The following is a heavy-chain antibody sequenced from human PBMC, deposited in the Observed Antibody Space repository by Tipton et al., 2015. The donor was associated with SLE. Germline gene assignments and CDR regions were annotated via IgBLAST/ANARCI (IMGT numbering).Heavy chain of an antibody. CDR2: IYYSGST. D-gene: IGHD4-17*01. CDR3: ARRGSDYGDLRANYYGMDV. CDR1: GGSISSSSYY. Sequence: TLSLTCTVSGGSISSSSYYWGWIRQPPGKGLEWIGSIYYSGSTYYNPSLKSRVTISVDTSKKQFSLKLSSVTAADTAVYYCARRGSDYGDLRANYYGMDVWGQGTTVTVSS. J-gene: IGHJ6*02. V-gene: IGHV4-39*07.